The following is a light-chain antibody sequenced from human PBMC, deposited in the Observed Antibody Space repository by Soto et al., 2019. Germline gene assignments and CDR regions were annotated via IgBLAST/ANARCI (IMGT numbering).Light chain of an antibody. CDR2: AAF. V-gene: IGKV1-9*01. CDR1: QGISSS. Sequence: DIQLTQSPSFLSASVGARVTITCRASQGISSSLAWYQQKPGKAPKLLIYAAFTLQSGVPSRFSGSGSGTEFPLTISSLQPEDFATYYCQHLDSYPRTFGQGTKLEIK. J-gene: IGKJ2*01. CDR3: QHLDSYPRT.